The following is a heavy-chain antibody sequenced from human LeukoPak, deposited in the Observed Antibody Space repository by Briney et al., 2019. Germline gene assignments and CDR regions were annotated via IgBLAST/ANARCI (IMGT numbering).Heavy chain of an antibody. J-gene: IGHJ6*02. CDR3: AKFRYRLTSPYYYYGMDV. CDR2: ISWNSGSI. CDR1: GFTFDDYA. D-gene: IGHD2-2*02. V-gene: IGHV3-9*01. Sequence: GGSLRLSCAASGFTFDDYAMHWVRQAPGKGLEWVSGISWNSGSIGYADSVKGRFTISRDNAKNSLYLQMNSLRAEDTALYYCAKFRYRLTSPYYYYGMDVWGQGTTVTVSS.